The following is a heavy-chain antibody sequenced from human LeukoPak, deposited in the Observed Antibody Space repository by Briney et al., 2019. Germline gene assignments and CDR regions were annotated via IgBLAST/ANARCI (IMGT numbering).Heavy chain of an antibody. CDR2: IYYSGNT. CDR1: GGSVSSGNYY. D-gene: IGHD2-15*01. Sequence: SETLSLTCTVSGGSVSSGNYYWSWIRQPPGKGLEWIGYIYYSGNTKHNPSLKSRVTISVDTSKNQFSLNLNSVTAADTAVYYCARDSVVVLAAFDYWGQGTLVTVSS. V-gene: IGHV4-61*01. J-gene: IGHJ4*02. CDR3: ARDSVVVLAAFDY.